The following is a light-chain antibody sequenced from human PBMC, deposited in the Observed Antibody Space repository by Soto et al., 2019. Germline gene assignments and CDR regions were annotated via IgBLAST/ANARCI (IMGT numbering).Light chain of an antibody. J-gene: IGLJ1*01. V-gene: IGLV2-14*01. CDR3: SSYTNSNPYV. Sequence: QSVLTQPASVSGSPGQSITISCTGTSSDVGGYNYVSWYQQHPGKAPKLMIYDVSNRPSGVSNRFSGSKSGNTASLTISGLQAEDEADYYCSSYTNSNPYVFGTGTKLTVL. CDR2: DVS. CDR1: SSDVGGYNY.